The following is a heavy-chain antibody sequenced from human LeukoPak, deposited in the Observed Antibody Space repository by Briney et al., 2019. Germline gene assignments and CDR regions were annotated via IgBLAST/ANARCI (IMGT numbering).Heavy chain of an antibody. V-gene: IGHV3-9*03. CDR3: VKDIGSGSYRYGGYFDY. J-gene: IGHJ4*02. D-gene: IGHD1-26*01. CDR2: ISRNSDST. CDR1: GFPFDDKA. Sequence: PGGSLRLSCAASGFPFDDKAMHWVRQAPGKGLEWVAGISRNSDSTGYADSVKGRFTISRDNAKNSLHLQMNTLRAEDMALYYCVKDIGSGSYRYGGYFDYWGQGTLVTVSS.